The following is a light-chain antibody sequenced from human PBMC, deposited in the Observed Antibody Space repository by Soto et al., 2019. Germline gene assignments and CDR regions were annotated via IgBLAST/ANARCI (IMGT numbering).Light chain of an antibody. J-gene: IGLJ1*01. Sequence: QSALTQPASVSGSPGQSITISCTGTSSDVGGYNYVSWYQQHPGKAPKLMIYDVSNRPSGVSNRFSGSKSGNTASLTISELQAEDEADYYCSSYTSSSTHNYVFGPGTKVTVL. CDR3: SSYTSSSTHNYV. CDR2: DVS. V-gene: IGLV2-14*01. CDR1: SSDVGGYNY.